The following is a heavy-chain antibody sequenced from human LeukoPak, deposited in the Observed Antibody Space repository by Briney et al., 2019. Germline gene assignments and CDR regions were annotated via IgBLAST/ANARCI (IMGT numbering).Heavy chain of an antibody. CDR3: ARGYGSQDTGTYT. J-gene: IGHJ5*02. D-gene: IGHD1-26*01. V-gene: IGHV3-21*01. Sequence: GGSLRLSCAASGFTFNTYTMNWVRQAPGKGLEWVASIISSGSYTYYVDSLKGRFTISRDNAKNSLYLQMNNLRAEDSAVYYCARGYGSQDTGTYTWGQGALVTVSS. CDR2: IISSGSYT. CDR1: GFTFNTYT.